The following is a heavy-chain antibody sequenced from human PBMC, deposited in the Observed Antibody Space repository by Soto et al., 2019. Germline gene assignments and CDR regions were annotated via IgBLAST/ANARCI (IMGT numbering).Heavy chain of an antibody. V-gene: IGHV3-23*01. CDR1: GFTFRSYA. D-gene: IGHD2-2*01. CDR2: ISGSGGST. CDR3: AKDKQHCSSTSCYGYWFDP. Sequence: GGSLRLSCAASGFTFRSYAMSWVRQAPGKGLEWVSAISGSGGSTYYADSVKGRFTISRDNSKNTLYLQMNSLRAEDTAVYYCAKDKQHCSSTSCYGYWFDPWGQGTLVTVSS. J-gene: IGHJ5*02.